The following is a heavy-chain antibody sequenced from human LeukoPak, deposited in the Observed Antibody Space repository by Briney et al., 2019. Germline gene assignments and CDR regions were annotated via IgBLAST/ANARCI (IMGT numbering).Heavy chain of an antibody. Sequence: PGGSLTPSCAPSGFTSSSHAMSWVRQAPGKWLEWVSASRGSGGRAYYAGSVKRRFTIPRDNPKNTLYLQMNSLRAEDTAVYYCAKVRWLRPLQEWGQGTLVTVSS. CDR1: GFTSSSHA. V-gene: IGHV3-23*01. CDR2: SRGSGGRA. J-gene: IGHJ4*02. CDR3: AKVRWLRPLQE. D-gene: IGHD5-12*01.